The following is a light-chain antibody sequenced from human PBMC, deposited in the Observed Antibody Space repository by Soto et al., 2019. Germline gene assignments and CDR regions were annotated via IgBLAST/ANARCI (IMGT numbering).Light chain of an antibody. Sequence: QLVLTQSPSASASLGASVKLTCTLSSGHSSYAIAWHQQQPEKGPRYLMKLNSDGSHSKGDGIPDRFSASTSGAERYLTISSLQSEYEADYYGQTWGTGTVVFGGGTKLTVL. V-gene: IGLV4-69*01. J-gene: IGLJ2*01. CDR1: SGHSSYA. CDR2: LNSDGSH. CDR3: QTWGTGTVV.